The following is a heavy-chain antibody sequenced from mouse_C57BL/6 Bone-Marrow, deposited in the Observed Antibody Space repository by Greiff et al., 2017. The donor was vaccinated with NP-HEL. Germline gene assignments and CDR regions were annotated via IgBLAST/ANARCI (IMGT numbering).Heavy chain of an antibody. V-gene: IGHV5-17*01. CDR1: GFTFSDYG. CDR3: ASLTGSFDY. CDR2: ISSGSSTI. Sequence: VQLKQSGGGLVKPGGSLKLSCAASGFTFSDYGMHWVRQAPEKGLEWVAYISSGSSTIYYADTVKGRFTISRDNAKNTLFLQMTSLRSEDTAMYYCASLTGSFDYWGQGTTLTVSS. D-gene: IGHD4-1*01. J-gene: IGHJ2*01.